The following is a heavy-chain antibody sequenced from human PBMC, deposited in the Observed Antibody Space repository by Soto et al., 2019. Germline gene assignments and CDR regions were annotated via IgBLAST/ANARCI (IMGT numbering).Heavy chain of an antibody. D-gene: IGHD1-20*01. V-gene: IGHV4-39*01. CDR3: ATSQKGYNWNYFDH. J-gene: IGHJ4*02. CDR2: VFYTGFT. Sequence: SETLSLTCSVSGASISGSYYYWAWLRQSPGKGPEWIGSVFYTGFTSYNPSLESRVSVSVDTSKSQFSLKLSAVTAADTAVYYCATSQKGYNWNYFDHWGQGALVTVSS. CDR1: GASISGSYYY.